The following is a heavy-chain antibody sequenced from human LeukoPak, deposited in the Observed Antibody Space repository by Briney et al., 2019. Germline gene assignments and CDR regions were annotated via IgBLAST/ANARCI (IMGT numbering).Heavy chain of an antibody. V-gene: IGHV1-46*01. CDR3: ARVSPVVAVPPDW. CDR2: INPSGGST. CDR1: GYTFTSYY. J-gene: IGHJ4*02. Sequence: ASVNISFKASGYTFTSYYMHWVRQAPGQGLEWMGIINPSGGSTSYAQKFQGRVTMTRDTSTSTVYMELSSLRSEDTAVYYCARVSPVVAVPPDWWGQGTLVTVSS. D-gene: IGHD2-2*01.